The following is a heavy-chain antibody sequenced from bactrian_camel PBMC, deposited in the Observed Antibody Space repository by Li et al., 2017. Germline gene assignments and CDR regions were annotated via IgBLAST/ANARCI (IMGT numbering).Heavy chain of an antibody. CDR3: ADTWDYGLGCTAYEYND. Sequence: HVQLVESGGGSVQAGGSLRLSCEVPAPILSQYCLAWWRQSPKKSRELVATIGSDDKITYAVFVKGRFTISKASARNILYLQMNSLEPEDTATYYCADTWDYGLGCTAYEYNDWSQGTQVTVS. CDR2: IGSDDKI. V-gene: IGHV3S55*01. J-gene: IGHJ4*01. CDR1: APILSQYC. D-gene: IGHD5*01.